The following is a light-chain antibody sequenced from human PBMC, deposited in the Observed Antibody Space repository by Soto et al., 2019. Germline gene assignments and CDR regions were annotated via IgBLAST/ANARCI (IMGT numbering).Light chain of an antibody. J-gene: IGLJ1*01. CDR3: NSYASSAARV. V-gene: IGLV2-14*01. CDR1: SSDVGGYNY. Sequence: QSALTQPASVSGSPGQSITISCTGTSSDVGGYNYVSWYQQHPGKAPKLLIFEVNNRPSGVSNRFSGSKSGNTASLTLSGLQAEEEADYYCNSYASSAARVFGTGTKLTVL. CDR2: EVN.